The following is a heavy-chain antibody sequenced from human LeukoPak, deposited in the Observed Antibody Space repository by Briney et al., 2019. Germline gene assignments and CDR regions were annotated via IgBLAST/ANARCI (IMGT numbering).Heavy chain of an antibody. CDR1: GYTFTSYG. Sequence: ASVKVSCKASGYTFTSYGISWLRQAPGQGLEWMGWISAYNGNTNYAQKLQGRVTMTTDTSTSTAYMELRSLRSDDTAVYYCARDRHWTNDWVFDYWGQGTLVTVSS. J-gene: IGHJ4*02. CDR3: ARDRHWTNDWVFDY. D-gene: IGHD1/OR15-1a*01. V-gene: IGHV1-18*01. CDR2: ISAYNGNT.